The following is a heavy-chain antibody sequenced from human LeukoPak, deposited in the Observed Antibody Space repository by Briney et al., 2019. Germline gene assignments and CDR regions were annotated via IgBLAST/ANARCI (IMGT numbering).Heavy chain of an antibody. CDR2: IYYSGST. Sequence: ASETLSLTCTVSGGSISSYYWSWIRQPPGKGLEWIGYIYYSGSTNYNPSLKSRVTISVDTSKNQFSLKLSSVTAADTAVYYCASATTVVPRYYFDYWGQGTLVTVSS. J-gene: IGHJ4*02. V-gene: IGHV4-59*01. D-gene: IGHD4-23*01. CDR1: GGSISSYY. CDR3: ASATTVVPRYYFDY.